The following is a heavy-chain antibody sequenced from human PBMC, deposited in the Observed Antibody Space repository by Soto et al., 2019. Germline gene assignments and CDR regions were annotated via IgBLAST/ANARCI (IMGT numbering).Heavy chain of an antibody. D-gene: IGHD3-22*01. CDR3: AIQTPSSYDSSGYYLLYFQH. CDR1: GYTFTSYA. V-gene: IGHV1-3*01. Sequence: GASVKVSCKASGYTFTSYAMHWVRQAPGERLEWMGWINAGNGNTKYSQKFQGRVTITRDTSASTAYMELSSLRSEDTAVYYCAIQTPSSYDSSGYYLLYFQHWGQGTLVTVS. CDR2: INAGNGNT. J-gene: IGHJ1*01.